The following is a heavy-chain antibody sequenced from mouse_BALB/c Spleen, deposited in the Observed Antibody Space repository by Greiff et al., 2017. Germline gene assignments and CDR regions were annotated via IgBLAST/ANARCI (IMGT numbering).Heavy chain of an antibody. CDR3: ASSYYYGSSYENAMDY. D-gene: IGHD1-1*01. CDR2: ISDGGSYT. CDR1: GFTFSDYY. V-gene: IGHV5-4*02. Sequence: EVQRVESGGGLVKPGGSLKLSCAASGFTFSDYYMYWVRQTPEKRLEWVATISDGGSYTYYPDSVKGRFTISRDNAKNNLYLQMSSLKSEDTAMYYCASSYYYGSSYENAMDYWGQGTSVTVSS. J-gene: IGHJ4*01.